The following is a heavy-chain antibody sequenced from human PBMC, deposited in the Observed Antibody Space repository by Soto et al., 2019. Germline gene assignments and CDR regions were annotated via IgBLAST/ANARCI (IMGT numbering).Heavy chain of an antibody. CDR1: GFTFSSYG. J-gene: IGHJ3*02. D-gene: IGHD3-22*01. V-gene: IGHV3-33*01. CDR3: ARGNYYDSSGYYDPDAFDI. CDR2: IWYDGTNK. Sequence: GGSLRLSCVASGFTFSSYGMHWVRQAPGKGLEWVAVIWYDGTNKYYADSVKGRFTIARDNSKNTLYLQMNSLRAEDMAVYYCARGNYYDSSGYYDPDAFDIWGQGTMVTVSS.